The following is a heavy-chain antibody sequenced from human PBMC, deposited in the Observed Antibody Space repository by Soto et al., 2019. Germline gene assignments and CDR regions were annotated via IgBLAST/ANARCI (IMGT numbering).Heavy chain of an antibody. CDR2: INPNSGGT. CDR1: GDTFPGYD. V-gene: IGHV1-2*04. Sequence: ASVKVSCKASGDTFPGYDMHRVRQAPGQGLEWMGWINPNSGGTNYAQTFQGWVTMTRDTSISTAYMELSRLRSDDTAVYYCARDDGGSYYRWFDPWGQGTVVTVS. CDR3: ARDDGGSYYRWFDP. J-gene: IGHJ5*02. D-gene: IGHD1-26*01.